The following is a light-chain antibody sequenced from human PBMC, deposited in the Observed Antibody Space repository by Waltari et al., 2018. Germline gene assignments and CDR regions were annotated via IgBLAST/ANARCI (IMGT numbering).Light chain of an antibody. CDR3: AAWDDVLSGVV. V-gene: IGLV1-47*01. CDR1: SSNIGSNY. J-gene: IGLJ2*01. Sequence: QPVLIQPPSASGTPGQRVTISCSGSSSNIGSNYVYWYQQVPGTAPKLLVYRDNGRPSGVPGRVSGSKSGPSASLAISGVRSEDEADYHCAAWDDVLSGVVFGGGTKLIVL. CDR2: RDN.